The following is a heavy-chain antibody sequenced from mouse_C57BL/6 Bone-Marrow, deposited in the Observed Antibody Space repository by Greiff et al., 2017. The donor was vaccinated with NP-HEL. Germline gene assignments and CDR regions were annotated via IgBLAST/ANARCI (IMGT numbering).Heavy chain of an antibody. J-gene: IGHJ3*01. CDR3: AREWGYDGFAY. CDR1: GFTFSDYG. D-gene: IGHD2-2*01. Sequence: EVNVVESGGGLVKPGGSLKLSCAASGFTFSDYGMHWVRQAPEKGLEWVAYISSGSSTIYYADTVKGRFTISRDNAKNTLFLQMTRLRSEDTAMYYCAREWGYDGFAYWGQGTLVTVSA. V-gene: IGHV5-17*01. CDR2: ISSGSSTI.